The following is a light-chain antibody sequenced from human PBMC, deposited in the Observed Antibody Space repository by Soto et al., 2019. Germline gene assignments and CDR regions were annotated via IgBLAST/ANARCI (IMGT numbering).Light chain of an antibody. CDR3: QQYNILST. Sequence: QMTQSPSTLSGSLGARVTIACRASQTISSWLAWYQQKPGKAPKLLIYKASTLKSGVPSRFSGSGSGTEFTLTISSLHPDDFATYYCQQYNILSTFGQGTKVDIK. V-gene: IGKV1-5*03. CDR2: KAS. CDR1: QTISSW. J-gene: IGKJ1*01.